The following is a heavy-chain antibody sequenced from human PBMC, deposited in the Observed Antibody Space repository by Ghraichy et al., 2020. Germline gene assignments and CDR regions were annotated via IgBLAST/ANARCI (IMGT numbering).Heavy chain of an antibody. Sequence: SETLSLTCTVSGGSISSGGYYWSWIRQHPGKGLEWIGYIYYSGSTYYNPSLKSRVTISVDTSKNQFSLKLSSVTAADTAVYYCARGHWRAAGFDPWGQGTLVTVSS. D-gene: IGHD1-1*01. CDR1: GGSISSGGYY. V-gene: IGHV4-31*03. CDR2: IYYSGST. J-gene: IGHJ5*02. CDR3: ARGHWRAAGFDP.